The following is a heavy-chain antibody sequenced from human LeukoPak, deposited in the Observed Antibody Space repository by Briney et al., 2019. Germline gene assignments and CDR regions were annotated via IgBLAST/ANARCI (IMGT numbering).Heavy chain of an antibody. CDR1: GGSISSGGYY. J-gene: IGHJ4*02. V-gene: IGHV4-31*03. D-gene: IGHD3-10*01. Sequence: ASQTLSLTCTVSGGSISSGGYYWSWIRQHPGKGLEWIGYIYYSGSTYYNPSLKSRVTISVDTSKNQFSLKLSSVTAADTAVYYCARALGGSIDYWGQGTLVAVSS. CDR3: ARALGGSIDY. CDR2: IYYSGST.